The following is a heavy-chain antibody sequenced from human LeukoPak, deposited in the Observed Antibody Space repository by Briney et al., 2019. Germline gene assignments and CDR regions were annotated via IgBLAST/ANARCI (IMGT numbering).Heavy chain of an antibody. CDR1: EYSFTSYW. CDR2: IHPGDSET. Sequence: GESLKISCKGSEYSFTSYWIGWVRQMPGEGLEWMAIIHPGDSETRYSPSFQGQVTISADKSISTAYLQWTSLKASDTAMYYCARSSGSGSYYRYWGQGTLVTVSS. V-gene: IGHV5-51*01. CDR3: ARSSGSGSYYRY. J-gene: IGHJ4*02. D-gene: IGHD3-10*01.